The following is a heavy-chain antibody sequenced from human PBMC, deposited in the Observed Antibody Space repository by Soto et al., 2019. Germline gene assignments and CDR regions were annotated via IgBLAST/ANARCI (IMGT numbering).Heavy chain of an antibody. V-gene: IGHV3-23*01. D-gene: IGHD3-22*01. CDR1: GFTFSLCA. Sequence: EVQLLESGGALVQPGESLRLSCAASGFTFSLCAMSWVRQAPGKGLEWVSSMRGSNGDTYYADSVKGRFTISRDNSKNTLYLQMNSLRVEDTALYYCVKGHSDSYYYFDYWGQGALVTVSS. CDR2: MRGSNGDT. CDR3: VKGHSDSYYYFDY. J-gene: IGHJ4*02.